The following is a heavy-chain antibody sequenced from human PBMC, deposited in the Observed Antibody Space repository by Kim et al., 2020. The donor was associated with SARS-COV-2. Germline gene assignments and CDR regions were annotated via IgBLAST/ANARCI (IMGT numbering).Heavy chain of an antibody. CDR1: GFTFSDHY. V-gene: IGHV3-72*01. J-gene: IGHJ6*01. CDR3: TLSGRDRYYYGMDV. D-gene: IGHD3-10*01. CDR2: TRNKANNYAT. Sequence: GGSLRLSCAASGFTFSDHYMDWVRQAPGKGLEWVGRTRNKANNYATEYAASVKGRFTISRDASKNSVFLQMNSLKTEDTAVYYCTLSGRDRYYYGMDVWG.